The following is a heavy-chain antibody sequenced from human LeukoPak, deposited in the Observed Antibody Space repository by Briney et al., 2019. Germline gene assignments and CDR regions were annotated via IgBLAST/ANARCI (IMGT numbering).Heavy chain of an antibody. V-gene: IGHV3-30-3*01. CDR3: AREERDGSASGVDY. Sequence: GGSLRLSCAASGFTFSDYAMHWVRQAPGKGMEWVAVFSFLLTNTFYAHSVRGRFTISRDNSKTPLYLQMNSLRPEDTAVYYCAREERDGSASGVDYWGQGTLVTVSS. CDR2: FSFLLTNT. D-gene: IGHD2-2*01. J-gene: IGHJ4*02. CDR1: GFTFSDYA.